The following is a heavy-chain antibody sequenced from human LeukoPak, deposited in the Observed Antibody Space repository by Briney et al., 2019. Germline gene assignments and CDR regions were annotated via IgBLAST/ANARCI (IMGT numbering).Heavy chain of an antibody. CDR2: IKQDGSEI. J-gene: IGHJ4*02. D-gene: IGHD5-24*01. Sequence: GGSLRLSCAASGFTFSNFWMSRVRQAPGKGLEWVANIKQDGSEIYYVDSVTGRFTISRDNAKNSLYLEMNSLRAEDTAVYYCARPRGNVEMATIPFDYWGQGTVVTVSS. V-gene: IGHV3-7*01. CDR3: ARPRGNVEMATIPFDY. CDR1: GFTFSNFW.